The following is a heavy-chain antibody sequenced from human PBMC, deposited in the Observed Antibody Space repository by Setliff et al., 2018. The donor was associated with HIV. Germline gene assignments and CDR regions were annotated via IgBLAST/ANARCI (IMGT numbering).Heavy chain of an antibody. Sequence: PSETLSLTCTVSGGSISSGDYYWSWIRQHPGKGLEWIGYINYSGSTYYNPSLKSRLNISVDTSKNQFSLNLSSVTATDTAVYYCARALGYCSSTSCYAEYFDYWGQGTLVTVSS. CDR1: GGSISSGDYY. V-gene: IGHV4-31*03. CDR2: INYSGST. D-gene: IGHD2-2*01. CDR3: ARALGYCSSTSCYAEYFDY. J-gene: IGHJ4*02.